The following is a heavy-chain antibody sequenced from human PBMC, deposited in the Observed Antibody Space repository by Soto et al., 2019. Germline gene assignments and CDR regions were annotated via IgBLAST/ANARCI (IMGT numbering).Heavy chain of an antibody. CDR2: IYFTGAT. D-gene: IGHD2-21*02. CDR1: GGSISSGTPY. Sequence: TSETLSLTCNGSGGSISSGTPYGTWIRQHPGEGLEWIGHIYFTGATYSNPSLRSRLTMSVDTSKNQFSLKLTSVTAADTATYYCASIPRRGYSYGIDYWGQGTLVTVSS. J-gene: IGHJ4*02. V-gene: IGHV4-31*03. CDR3: ASIPRRGYSYGIDY.